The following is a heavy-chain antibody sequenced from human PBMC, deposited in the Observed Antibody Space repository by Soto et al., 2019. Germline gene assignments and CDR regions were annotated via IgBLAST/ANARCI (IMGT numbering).Heavy chain of an antibody. Sequence: EVQLLESGGGLVQPGGSLRLSCAASGFTFSSYAMSWVRQAPGKGLEWVSAISGSGGSTYYADSVKGRFTISRDNSKNTLYLQMNSLRAEDTAGYYCAQEFQYYYGSGSRPNNCFDPCGQGTLVTVSS. CDR1: GFTFSSYA. V-gene: IGHV3-23*01. CDR3: AQEFQYYYGSGSRPNNCFDP. CDR2: ISGSGGST. D-gene: IGHD3-10*01. J-gene: IGHJ5*02.